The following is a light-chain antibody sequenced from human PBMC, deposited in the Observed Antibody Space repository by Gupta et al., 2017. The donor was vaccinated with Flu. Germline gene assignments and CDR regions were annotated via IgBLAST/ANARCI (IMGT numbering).Light chain of an antibody. CDR3: RQSGSSPRT. V-gene: IGKV3-20*01. Sequence: PGERATLSCRASQTVSSTYFAWYQQKPGQAPRLLIYGASSRATGIPDRFSGSGSWTDFTLTIIRLVPEDFAVFYCRQSGSSPRTFGQGTRLAI. J-gene: IGKJ2*01. CDR2: GAS. CDR1: QTVSSTY.